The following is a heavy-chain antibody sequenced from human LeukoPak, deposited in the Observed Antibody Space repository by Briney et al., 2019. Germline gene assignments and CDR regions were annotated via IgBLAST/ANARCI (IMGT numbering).Heavy chain of an antibody. CDR2: IYHSGST. J-gene: IGHJ4*02. V-gene: IGHV4-30-2*01. CDR3: ARVPNNGAMVLFSAFDI. D-gene: IGHD5-18*01. Sequence: PSETLSLTCTVSGGSISSGGYYWSWIRQPPGKGLEWIGYIYHSGSTYYNPSLKSRVTISVDRSKNQFSLKLSSVTAADTAVYYCARVPNNGAMVLFSAFDIWGQGSLVTVPS. CDR1: GGSISSGGYY.